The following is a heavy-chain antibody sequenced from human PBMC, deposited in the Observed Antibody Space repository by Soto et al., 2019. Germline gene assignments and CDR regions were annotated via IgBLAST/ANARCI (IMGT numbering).Heavy chain of an antibody. Sequence: SETLSLTCSVSGDSVSSGPYYWTWIRQHPGKGLEWIGYIYHSGSTYYNPSLKSRVTVSVDRSKNQFSLKLSSVTAADTAVYYCARAGGLGAVAVDYWGQGTLVTVSS. CDR1: GDSVSSGPYY. CDR2: IYHSGST. V-gene: IGHV4-30-2*01. J-gene: IGHJ4*02. D-gene: IGHD6-19*01. CDR3: ARAGGLGAVAVDY.